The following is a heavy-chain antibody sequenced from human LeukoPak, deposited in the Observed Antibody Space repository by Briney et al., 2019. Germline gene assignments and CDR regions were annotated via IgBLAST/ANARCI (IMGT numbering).Heavy chain of an antibody. Sequence: PGGSLRLSCAASGFTFSSYGMHWVRQAPGKGLEWVAFIRYDGSNKYYADSVKGRFTISRDNSKNTLYLQMNSLRAEDTAVYYCASSGSYYHPLDYWGQGTLVTVSS. CDR3: ASSGSYYHPLDY. D-gene: IGHD1-26*01. J-gene: IGHJ4*02. CDR1: GFTFSSYG. CDR2: IRYDGSNK. V-gene: IGHV3-30*02.